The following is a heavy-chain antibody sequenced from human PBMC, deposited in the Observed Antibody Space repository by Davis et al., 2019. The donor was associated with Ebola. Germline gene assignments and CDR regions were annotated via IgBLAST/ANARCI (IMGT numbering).Heavy chain of an antibody. J-gene: IGHJ1*01. CDR3: ASDYGLSSGYYYFQH. Sequence: SLKISCAASGFTFDDYAMHWVRQVPGKGLEWVSGISWNSDNIAYVDSVKGRFTTFRDNPKNTLYLQMNSLRTEDTAVYYCASDYGLSSGYYYFQHWGQGTLVTVSS. CDR2: ISWNSDNI. CDR1: GFTFDDYA. V-gene: IGHV3-9*01. D-gene: IGHD3-22*01.